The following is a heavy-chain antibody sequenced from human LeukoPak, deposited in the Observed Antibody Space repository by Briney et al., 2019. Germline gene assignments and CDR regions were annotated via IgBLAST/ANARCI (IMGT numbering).Heavy chain of an antibody. V-gene: IGHV3-23*01. D-gene: IGHD5/OR15-5a*01. CDR2: ISGSGGST. Sequence: PGGTLRLSCAASGFTFSNYGMSWVRQAPGKGLEWVSAISGSGGSTYYADSVKGRFTISRDNSKNTLYLQMSSLSAEDTAVYYCAKGVYSVFPDSRVLDYWGQGTLVTVSS. CDR1: GFTFSNYG. J-gene: IGHJ4*02. CDR3: AKGVYSVFPDSRVLDY.